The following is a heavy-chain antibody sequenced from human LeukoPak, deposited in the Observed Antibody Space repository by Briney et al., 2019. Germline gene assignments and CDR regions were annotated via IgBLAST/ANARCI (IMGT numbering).Heavy chain of an antibody. CDR2: IYYTGST. D-gene: IGHD1-14*01. CDR1: GGSISSYF. J-gene: IGHJ4*02. Sequence: SETLSLTCTVSGGSISSYFWSWIRQPPGKGLEWIGYIYYTGSTNYNPSLKSRATISVDTSKNQFSLKLSSVTAADTAVYYCARLTKYNNTWYADYWGQGTLVTVSS. CDR3: ARLTKYNNTWYADY. V-gene: IGHV4-59*08.